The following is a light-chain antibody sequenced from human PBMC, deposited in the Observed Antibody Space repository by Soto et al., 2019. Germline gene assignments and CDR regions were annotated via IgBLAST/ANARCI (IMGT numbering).Light chain of an antibody. CDR2: GTS. V-gene: IGKV3-20*01. Sequence: EVVLTQSPGALSLSPGERATLSCRTSQSVSTVAWYQQKPGQTPRLLIFGTSSRATGIPDRFGGSGSETDFTLPITRLEPEDFAVYFCQHYGASPPYTFGQGTKLELK. J-gene: IGKJ2*01. CDR3: QHYGASPPYT. CDR1: QSVST.